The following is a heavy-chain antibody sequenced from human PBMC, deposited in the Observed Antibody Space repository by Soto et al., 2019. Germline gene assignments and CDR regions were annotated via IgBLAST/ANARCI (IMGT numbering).Heavy chain of an antibody. J-gene: IGHJ5*02. CDR2: ISVYDGNR. CDR1: GYTFTNYG. V-gene: IGHV1-18*01. CDR3: ARTSGPGNWFDP. D-gene: IGHD3-10*01. Sequence: GASVKVSCKASGYTFTNYGISWVRQAPGQGLERMGWISVYDGNRNYAQKLKGRVTMTTDTSTSTAYMELRSLTSDFAAVYYCARTSGPGNWFDPWGQGTLVTVSS.